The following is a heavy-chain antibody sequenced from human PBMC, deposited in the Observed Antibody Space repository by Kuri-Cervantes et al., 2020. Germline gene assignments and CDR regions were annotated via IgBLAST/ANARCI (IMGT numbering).Heavy chain of an antibody. Sequence: GESLKISCAASGFTFSSHWMSWVRQAPGKGLEWVANIKQDGGEKFYVDSVKGRFTISRDNAKNSLYVQMNSLRAEDTAVYYCAREGGFSRESSGYHYMWFDPGAQGTVVTVSS. J-gene: IGHJ5*02. D-gene: IGHD3-22*01. CDR1: GFTFSSHW. V-gene: IGHV3-7*04. CDR2: IKQDGGEK. CDR3: AREGGFSRESSGYHYMWFDP.